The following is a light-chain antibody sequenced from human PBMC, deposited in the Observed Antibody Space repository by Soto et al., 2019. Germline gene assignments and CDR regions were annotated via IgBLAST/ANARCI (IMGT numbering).Light chain of an antibody. CDR3: QQYNNWRT. V-gene: IGKV3-15*01. J-gene: IGKJ1*01. Sequence: EIVMTQSPATLSVSPGERATISCRASQGVSSNLAWYQQKPGQAPRLLIYGASTRATGIPARFSGSGSGTEFTITISSLQSEDFAVYYCQQYNNWRTFGQGTKVEIK. CDR1: QGVSSN. CDR2: GAS.